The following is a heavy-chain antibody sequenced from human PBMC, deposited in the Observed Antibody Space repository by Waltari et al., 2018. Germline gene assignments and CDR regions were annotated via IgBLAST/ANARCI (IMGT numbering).Heavy chain of an antibody. CDR2: RKQECIDK. D-gene: IGHD6-19*01. CDR3: AKNGCAYDP. Sequence: VQLVESGGGLVQPGGTLRLSCAAFGFTFISSWMRRARQAPGKGLGWSDKRKQECIDKYYVDSLKGRFTISRDNADNPLYLQMNSLRAEDSSVYYCAKNGCAYDPWVQGTLVTVSS. CDR1: GFTFISSW. J-gene: IGHJ5*02. V-gene: IGHV3-7*01.